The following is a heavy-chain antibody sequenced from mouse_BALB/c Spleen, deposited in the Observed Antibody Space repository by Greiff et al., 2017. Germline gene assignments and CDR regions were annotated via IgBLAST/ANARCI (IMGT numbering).Heavy chain of an antibody. Sequence: VMLVESGAELARPGASVKMSCKASGYTFTSYTMHWVKQRPGQGLEWIGYINPSSGYTNYNQKFKDKATLTADKSSSTAYMQLSSLTSEDSAVYYCARLGLGQAWFAYWGQGTLVTVSA. CDR3: ARLGLGQAWFAY. V-gene: IGHV1-4*01. D-gene: IGHD4-1*01. CDR1: GYTFTSYT. CDR2: INPSSGYT. J-gene: IGHJ3*01.